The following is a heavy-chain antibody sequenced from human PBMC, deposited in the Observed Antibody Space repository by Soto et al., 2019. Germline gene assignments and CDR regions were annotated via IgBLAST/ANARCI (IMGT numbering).Heavy chain of an antibody. D-gene: IGHD3-22*01. Sequence: SVKVSCKASGGTFKNYAISWVRQAPGQGLEWMGGIIPIFGTANYAQKFQGRVTITADESTSTAYMELRSLRSEDTAVYYCARGVHYDGSDYYYFYCGQVTVVTVSS. V-gene: IGHV1-69*13. J-gene: IGHJ4*02. CDR3: ARGVHYDGSDYYYFY. CDR2: IIPIFGTA. CDR1: GGTFKNYA.